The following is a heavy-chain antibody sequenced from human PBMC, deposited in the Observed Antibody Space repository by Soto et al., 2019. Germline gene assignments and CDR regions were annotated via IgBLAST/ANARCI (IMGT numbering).Heavy chain of an antibody. V-gene: IGHV3-33*01. CDR3: ARDLVIAALSSWDYFDY. J-gene: IGHJ4*02. Sequence: GGSLRLSCAASGFTFSSYGMHWVRQAPGKGLEWVAVIWYDGSNKYYADSVKGRFTISRDNSKNTLYLQMNSLRAEDTAVYHCARDLVIAALSSWDYFDYWGQGTLVTVSS. D-gene: IGHD6-13*01. CDR2: IWYDGSNK. CDR1: GFTFSSYG.